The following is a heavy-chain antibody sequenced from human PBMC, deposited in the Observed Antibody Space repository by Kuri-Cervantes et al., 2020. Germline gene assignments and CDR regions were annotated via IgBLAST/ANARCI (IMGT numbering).Heavy chain of an antibody. CDR2: ISYDGSNK. CDR1: GFTFSSYA. D-gene: IGHD2-15*01. CDR3: ARGFLGYCSGGSCYTIFDY. J-gene: IGHJ4*02. V-gene: IGHV3-30*04. Sequence: LSLTCAASGFTFSSYAMHWVRQAPGKGLEWVAVISYDGSNKYYADSVKGRFTISRDNSKNTLYLQMNSLRDEDTVVYYCARGFLGYCSGGSCYTIFDYWGQGTLVTVSS.